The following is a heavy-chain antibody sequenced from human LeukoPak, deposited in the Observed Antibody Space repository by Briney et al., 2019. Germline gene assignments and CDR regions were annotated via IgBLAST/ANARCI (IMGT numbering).Heavy chain of an antibody. D-gene: IGHD2-21*01. V-gene: IGHV4-59*08. CDR3: ARRRQVSAYSPYAFDM. CDR1: GDSMTYSY. Sequence: PSETLSLTCTVSGDSMTYSYWSWIRQPPGKGLEWLGNVYLSVSVKSNPSLKSRVTISLDTSKKQLSLRLSSVTAADTAVYYCARRRQVSAYSPYAFDMWGQGTIVTVFS. J-gene: IGHJ3*02. CDR2: VYLSVSV.